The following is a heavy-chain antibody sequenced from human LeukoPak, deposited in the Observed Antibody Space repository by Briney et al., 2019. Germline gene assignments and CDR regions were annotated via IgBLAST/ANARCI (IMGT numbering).Heavy chain of an antibody. V-gene: IGHV3-7*01. Sequence: GGSLRXSCAASAFTFSNYWMGWARQAPGRGVEWVARIKKDGSQKYYVDSVKGRFTIFRDNAKNSLYLQMNSLRAEDTAVYYCAREKSSLFVAFDIWGQGTMVTVSS. CDR2: IKKDGSQK. J-gene: IGHJ3*02. CDR3: AREKSSLFVAFDI. D-gene: IGHD6-6*01. CDR1: AFTFSNYW.